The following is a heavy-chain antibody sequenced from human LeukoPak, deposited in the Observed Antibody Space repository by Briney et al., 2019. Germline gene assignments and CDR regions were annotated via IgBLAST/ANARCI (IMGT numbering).Heavy chain of an antibody. J-gene: IGHJ4*02. CDR3: AREYYDYVWGSYRYNPHFDY. Sequence: PGRSLRLSCAASGFTFSSYGTHWVRQAPGKGLEWVAVIWYDGSNKYYADSVKGRFTISRDNSKNTLYLQMNSLRAEDTAVYYCAREYYDYVWGSYRYNPHFDYWGQGTLVTVSS. CDR1: GFTFSSYG. V-gene: IGHV3-33*01. D-gene: IGHD3-16*02. CDR2: IWYDGSNK.